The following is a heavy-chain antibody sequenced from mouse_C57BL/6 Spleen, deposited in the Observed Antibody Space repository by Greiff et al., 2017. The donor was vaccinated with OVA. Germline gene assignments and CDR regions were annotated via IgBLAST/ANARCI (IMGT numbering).Heavy chain of an antibody. CDR1: GFTFTDYY. V-gene: IGHV7-3*01. J-gene: IGHJ2*01. Sequence: EVMLVESGGGLVQPGGSLSLSCAASGFTFTDYYMSWVRQPPGKALEWLGFIRNKANGYTTEYSASVKGRFTISRDNSQSILYLQMNALRAEDSATYYCARSTVDYFDYWGQGTTLTVSS. CDR3: ARSTVDYFDY. D-gene: IGHD1-1*01. CDR2: IRNKANGYTT.